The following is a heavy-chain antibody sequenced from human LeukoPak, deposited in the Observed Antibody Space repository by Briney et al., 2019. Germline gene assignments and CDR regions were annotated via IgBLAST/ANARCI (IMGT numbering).Heavy chain of an antibody. CDR1: GFTFSDSS. Sequence: GGSLRLSCAASGFTFSDSSMTWVRQAPGKGLEWVSSITTSSSYIYFADSLKGGFTISRDNAKNSLYLKMHSLRAEDTAVYYCARGGIAAATYYFDYWGQGTLVTVSS. J-gene: IGHJ4*02. CDR3: ARGGIAAATYYFDY. D-gene: IGHD6-13*01. CDR2: ITTSSSYI. V-gene: IGHV3-21*01.